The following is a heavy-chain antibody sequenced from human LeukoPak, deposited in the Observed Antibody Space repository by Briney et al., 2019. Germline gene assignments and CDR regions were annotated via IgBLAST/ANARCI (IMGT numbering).Heavy chain of an antibody. Sequence: SETLSLTCTVSGGSISSSSYYWGWIRQPPGKGLEWIGSIYYSGSTYYNPSLKSRVTISVDTSKNQFSLKLSSVTAADTAVYYCARRFLEGGWYGEPNDAFDIWGQGTMVTVSS. CDR1: GGSISSSSYY. J-gene: IGHJ3*02. D-gene: IGHD6-19*01. CDR3: ARRFLEGGWYGEPNDAFDI. V-gene: IGHV4-39*01. CDR2: IYYSGST.